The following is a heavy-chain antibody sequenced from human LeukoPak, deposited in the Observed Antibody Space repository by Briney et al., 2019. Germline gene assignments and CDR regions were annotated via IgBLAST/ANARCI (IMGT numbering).Heavy chain of an antibody. CDR3: AKGGRWDYYDSSH. V-gene: IGHV3-23*01. Sequence: PGGSLRLSCAASGFTLSNFAMTWVRQAPGKGLEWVSGISGSGGSTYYADSVKGRFSISRDNSKNTLYLQMNSLRAEDTAVYYCAKGGRWDYYDSSHWGQGTRVTVSS. J-gene: IGHJ3*01. CDR1: GFTLSNFA. CDR2: ISGSGGST. D-gene: IGHD3-22*01.